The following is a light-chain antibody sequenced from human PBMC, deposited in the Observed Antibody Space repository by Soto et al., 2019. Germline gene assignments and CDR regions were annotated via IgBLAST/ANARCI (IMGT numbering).Light chain of an antibody. J-gene: IGLJ3*02. CDR2: DVN. CDR1: SSDVGGYNY. V-gene: IGLV2-11*01. CDR3: CSYEASWV. Sequence: QSALTQPRSVSGSLGQSVTISCTGTSSDVGGYNYVSWYQQHPGKAPKLMIYDVNKRASGVPDRFSGSKSGNPDSLTISGLHAADETDNSCCSYEASWVFGGGTKLTVL.